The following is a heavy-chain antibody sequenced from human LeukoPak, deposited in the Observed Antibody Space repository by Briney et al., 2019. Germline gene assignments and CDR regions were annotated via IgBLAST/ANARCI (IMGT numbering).Heavy chain of an antibody. CDR1: GFIFGRDS. CDR2: ISRDSDIR. V-gene: IGHV3-48*04. Sequence: GGSLRLSCAASGFIFGRDSINWVRQAPGRGLEWISYISRDSDIRYYADSVRGRFHISRDNAKNSLYLQMNSLRAEDTAVYYCARVSPVDTAMVSEFDYWGQGTLVTVSS. D-gene: IGHD5-18*01. CDR3: ARVSPVDTAMVSEFDY. J-gene: IGHJ4*02.